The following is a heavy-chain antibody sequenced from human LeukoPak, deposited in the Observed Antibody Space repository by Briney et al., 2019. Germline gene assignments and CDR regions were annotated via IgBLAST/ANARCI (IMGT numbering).Heavy chain of an antibody. J-gene: IGHJ4*02. D-gene: IGHD3-22*01. CDR3: AKQRVSNGYYYFDY. V-gene: IGHV3-23*01. CDR2: FSSGAST. Sequence: GGSLRLSCAASGFTISSYAVSWVRQAPGKGLEWVSCFSSGASTDYADSVKGRCTISRDNPKNTVYLQMNSLRAEDTAVYYCAKQRVSNGYYYFDYWGQGTLVTVSS. CDR1: GFTISSYA.